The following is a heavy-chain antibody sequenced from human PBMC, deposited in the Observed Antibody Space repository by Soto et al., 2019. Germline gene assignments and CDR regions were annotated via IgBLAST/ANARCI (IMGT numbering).Heavy chain of an antibody. CDR1: GYPFSSFL. D-gene: IGHD1-1*01. CDR2: IRVQNGDT. Sequence: VQLVQSEAEVKKPGASVKVSCKTSGYPFSSFLITWVRQAPGQGLEWVGRIRVQNGDTRYAQRIQGRVSMTTDTSTSTAYMELRGLTSDDTAVYYCARDWGGQLGIDFCGKGTLVTVSS. J-gene: IGHJ4*02. CDR3: ARDWGGQLGIDF. V-gene: IGHV1-18*01.